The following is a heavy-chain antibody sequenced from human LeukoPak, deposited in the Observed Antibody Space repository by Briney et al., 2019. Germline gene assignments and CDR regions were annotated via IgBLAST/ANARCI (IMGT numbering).Heavy chain of an antibody. V-gene: IGHV3-74*01. D-gene: IGHD5-12*01. Sequence: ETLSLTCTVSGGSISSYYWSWVRQAPGKGLVWVSRINSDGSSTSYADSVKGRFTISRDNAKNTLYLQMNSLRAEDTAVYYCARGEWLRFFGYWGQGTLVTVSS. CDR2: INSDGSST. J-gene: IGHJ4*02. CDR3: ARGEWLRFFGY. CDR1: GGSISSYY.